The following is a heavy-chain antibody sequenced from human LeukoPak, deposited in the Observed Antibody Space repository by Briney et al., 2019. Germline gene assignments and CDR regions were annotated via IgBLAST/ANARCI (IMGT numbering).Heavy chain of an antibody. J-gene: IGHJ4*02. CDR3: ARAALSGSYDY. V-gene: IGHV3-7*01. CDR1: AFIFSGHW. D-gene: IGHD1-26*01. CDR2: IKEDGSER. Sequence: PGGSLRLSCEGSAFIFSGHWMNWVRQTPGKGLEWVASIKEDGSERQYVDSVKGRFSISRDNTKGSLFLQLNSLRAEDTAVYYCARAALSGSYDYWGQGTLVTVSS.